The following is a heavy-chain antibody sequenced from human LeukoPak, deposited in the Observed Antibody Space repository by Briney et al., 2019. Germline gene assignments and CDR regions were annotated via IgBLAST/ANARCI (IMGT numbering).Heavy chain of an antibody. CDR2: IYYSGST. J-gene: IGHJ4*02. V-gene: IGHV4-59*08. CDR1: GGSISSYY. CDR3: ARHTSEAAADY. D-gene: IGHD6-13*01. Sequence: SETLSLTCTVSGGSISSYYWSWIRQPPGKGLEWIGYIYYSGSTNYNPSLKSRVTISVDTSKNQFSLELSSVTAADTAVYYCARHTSEAAADYWGQGTLVTVSS.